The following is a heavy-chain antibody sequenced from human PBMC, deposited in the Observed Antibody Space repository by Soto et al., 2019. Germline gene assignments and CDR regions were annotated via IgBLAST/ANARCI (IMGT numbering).Heavy chain of an antibody. CDR3: ARVEAAGLYSWFDP. V-gene: IGHV3-53*01. CDR2: IYSGGST. D-gene: IGHD6-13*01. J-gene: IGHJ5*02. Sequence: PGGSLRLSCAASGFTVSSNYMSWVRQAPGKGLEWVSVIYSGGSTYYADSVKGRFTISRDNSKNTLYLQMNSLRAEDTAVYYCARVEAAGLYSWFDPWGQGTLVTVSS. CDR1: GFTVSSNY.